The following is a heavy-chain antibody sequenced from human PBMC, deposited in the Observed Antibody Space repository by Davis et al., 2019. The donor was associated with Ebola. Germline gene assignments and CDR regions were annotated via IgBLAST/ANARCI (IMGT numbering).Heavy chain of an antibody. V-gene: IGHV3-7*01. D-gene: IGHD3-16*01. Sequence: GESLKISCAASGFTFTTYWMSWVRQAPGKGLEWVATIPHVGSEKYYVDSVKGRFTSSRDNAKNSVYLQMNSLRAEDTAVYYCARDWAGLDVWGKGTTVTVSS. CDR1: GFTFTTYW. CDR3: ARDWAGLDV. CDR2: IPHVGSEK. J-gene: IGHJ6*04.